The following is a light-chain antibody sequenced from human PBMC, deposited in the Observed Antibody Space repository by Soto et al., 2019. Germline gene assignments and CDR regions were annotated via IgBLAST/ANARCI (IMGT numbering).Light chain of an antibody. J-gene: IGKJ4*01. Sequence: EIVMTQSPGTLSVSPGEGVTLSCRASQSITTNLAWYQQKPGQTPRLLIYGVSTRASGIPGRFSASRSGTDFTLTISSLQSEDSAVYYCHQYLDRLRTFGRGTEVE. CDR1: QSITTN. CDR2: GVS. V-gene: IGKV3-15*01. CDR3: HQYLDRLRT.